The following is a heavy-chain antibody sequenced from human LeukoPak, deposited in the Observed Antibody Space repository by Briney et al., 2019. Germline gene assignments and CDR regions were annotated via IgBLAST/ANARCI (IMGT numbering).Heavy chain of an antibody. CDR2: ISSSRSYI. Sequence: GGSLRLSCAASGFTFSCYSMNWVRQAPGKGLEWVSSISSSRSYIYYADSVKGRFTNSRDNSRNMVSLQMNSLRAEDTAVYYCASGVVIITAFDSWGQGTLVTVSS. V-gene: IGHV3-21*04. D-gene: IGHD3-22*01. CDR1: GFTFSCYS. CDR3: ASGVVIITAFDS. J-gene: IGHJ4*02.